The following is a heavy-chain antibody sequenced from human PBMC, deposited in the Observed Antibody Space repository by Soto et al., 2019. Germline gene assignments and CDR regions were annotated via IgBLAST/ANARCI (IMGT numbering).Heavy chain of an antibody. J-gene: IGHJ4*02. D-gene: IGHD2-2*01. Sequence: EVQLLESGGGLVQPGGSLRLSCEASGFSFTSYAMSWVRQAPGKGLEWVSTIRGSGGSIYYGDSVKGRFTISRDNSENTLYLQMKSLRAEDTAIYYCAKSPRGLSVIGVVKNLPLDHWGQGPLVTVSS. V-gene: IGHV3-23*01. CDR2: IRGSGGSI. CDR3: AKSPRGLSVIGVVKNLPLDH. CDR1: GFSFTSYA.